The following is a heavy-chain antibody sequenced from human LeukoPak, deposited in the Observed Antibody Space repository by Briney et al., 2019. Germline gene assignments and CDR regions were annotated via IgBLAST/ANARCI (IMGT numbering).Heavy chain of an antibody. CDR2: ISSSSIYI. Sequence: GGSLRLSCAASGFTFSSYSMNWVRQAPGKGLEWVSSISSSSIYIYYADSVKGRFTISRDNAKNSLFLQMNSLRAEDTAVYYCAKAEMATTGYDAFDIWGQGTMVSVSS. D-gene: IGHD5-24*01. V-gene: IGHV3-21*01. CDR3: AKAEMATTGYDAFDI. J-gene: IGHJ3*02. CDR1: GFTFSSYS.